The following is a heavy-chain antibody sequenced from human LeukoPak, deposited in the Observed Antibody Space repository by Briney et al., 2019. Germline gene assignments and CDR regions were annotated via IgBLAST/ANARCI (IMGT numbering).Heavy chain of an antibody. V-gene: IGHV4-39*01. Sequence: PSETLSLTCTVSGGSISSSSYYWGWIRQPPGKGLEWIGSIYYSGSTYYNPSLKSRVTISVDTSKNQFSLKLSSVTAADTAVYYCATYDYGDRSIDYWGQGTLVTVSS. J-gene: IGHJ4*02. CDR1: GGSISSSSYY. CDR3: ATYDYGDRSIDY. D-gene: IGHD4-17*01. CDR2: IYYSGST.